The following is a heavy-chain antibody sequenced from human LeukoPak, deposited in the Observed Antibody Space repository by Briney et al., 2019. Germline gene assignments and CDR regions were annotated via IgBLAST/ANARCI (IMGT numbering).Heavy chain of an antibody. J-gene: IGHJ4*02. CDR1: GFTFSSYS. CDR3: ATEGRVGIVGGTSRDFEY. Sequence: GGSLRLSCAASGFTFSSYSMNWVRQAPGKGLEWVSSISSSSSYIYYADSVKGRFTISRDNSKNTLYLQMNSLRPEDTAVYYCATEGRVGIVGGTSRDFEYWGQGTVVTVSS. D-gene: IGHD3-22*01. CDR2: ISSSSSYI. V-gene: IGHV3-21*01.